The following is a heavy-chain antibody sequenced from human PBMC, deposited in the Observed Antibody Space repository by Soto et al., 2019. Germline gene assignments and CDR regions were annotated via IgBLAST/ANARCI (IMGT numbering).Heavy chain of an antibody. CDR2: IRSKANS. D-gene: IGHD6-19*01. J-gene: IGHJ6*02. Sequence: SLRRSEEGSGGTVSSSARHWVRQASGKGLEWVGRIRSKANSYADSVKGRLTISRDNAKNSMFLQMHSLREEDTAMYYCARDVSGGSGWFLGMDVWGQGTTVTVSS. CDR1: GGTVSSSA. CDR3: ARDVSGGSGWFLGMDV. V-gene: IGHV3-48*02.